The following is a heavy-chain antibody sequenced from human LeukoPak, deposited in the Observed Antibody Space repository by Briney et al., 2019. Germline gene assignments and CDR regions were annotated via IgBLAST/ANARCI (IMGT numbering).Heavy chain of an antibody. CDR1: GGSISGYY. CDR3: ARVGVAVAGAGYYGMDV. Sequence: SETLSLACTVSGGSISGYYWSWIRQPPGKGLEWIAYSHYTGSTNHNPSLKSRLTISVDTSKNQFSLKLSSVTAADTAVYYCARVGVAVAGAGYYGMDVWGQGTTVIVSS. D-gene: IGHD6-19*01. J-gene: IGHJ6*02. V-gene: IGHV4-59*01. CDR2: SHYTGST.